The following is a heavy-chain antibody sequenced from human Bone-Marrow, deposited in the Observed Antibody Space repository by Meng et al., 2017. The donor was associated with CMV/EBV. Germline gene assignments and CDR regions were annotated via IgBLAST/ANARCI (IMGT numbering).Heavy chain of an antibody. V-gene: IGHV4-39*07. CDR3: ARDFLGGPQFDY. Sequence: SETLSLTCTVSGGSISSSSYYWGWIRQPPGKGLEWIGSIYYSGSTYYNPSLKSRVTISVDTSKNQFSLKLSSVTAADTAVHYWARDFLGGPQFDYWGQGTLVTVSS. CDR1: GGSISSSSYY. J-gene: IGHJ4*02. CDR2: IYYSGST. D-gene: IGHD2-15*01.